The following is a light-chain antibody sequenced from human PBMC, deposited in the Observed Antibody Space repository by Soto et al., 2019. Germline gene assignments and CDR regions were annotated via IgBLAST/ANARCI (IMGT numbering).Light chain of an antibody. V-gene: IGLV1-47*02. CDR2: SNN. CDR1: TSNIGKNY. CDR3: AAWDDSLSGVV. J-gene: IGLJ3*02. Sequence: QSVLTQPPSTSGTPGQRVSISCSGGTSNIGKNYVYWYHQVPGTAPKLLMYSNNQRPSGVPDRFSGSKSGTSASLAINGLRSGDEADYYCAAWDDSLSGVVFGGGTKLTVL.